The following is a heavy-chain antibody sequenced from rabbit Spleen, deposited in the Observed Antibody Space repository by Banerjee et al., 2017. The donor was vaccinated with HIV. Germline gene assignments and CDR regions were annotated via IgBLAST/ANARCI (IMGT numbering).Heavy chain of an antibody. D-gene: IGHD6-1*01. CDR2: IYTDGSGDT. J-gene: IGHJ4*01. CDR3: AREGPKSTYAFDL. V-gene: IGHV1S45*01. Sequence: QEQLVESGGGLVQPGGSLKLSCKASGFSFSSRYYMCWVRQAPGKGLEWIACIYTDGSGDTYAASWAKGRFTISKTSSTTVTLQMTSLTAADTATYFCAREGPKSTYAFDLWGQGTLVTVS. CDR1: GFSFSSRYY.